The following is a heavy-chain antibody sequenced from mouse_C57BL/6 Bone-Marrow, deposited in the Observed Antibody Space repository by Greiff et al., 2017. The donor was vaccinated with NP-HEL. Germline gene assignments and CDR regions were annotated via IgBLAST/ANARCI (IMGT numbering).Heavy chain of an antibody. Sequence: QVQLQQPGAELVKPGASVKVSCKASGYTFTSYWMHWVKQRPGQGLEWIGRIHPSDSDTNYNQKFKGKATLTVDKSSSTAYMQLSSLTSEDSAVSYCAIGGYYDYDDCFDVWGTGTTVTVSS. CDR2: IHPSDSDT. V-gene: IGHV1-74*01. CDR3: AIGGYYDYDDCFDV. D-gene: IGHD2-4*01. J-gene: IGHJ1*03. CDR1: GYTFTSYW.